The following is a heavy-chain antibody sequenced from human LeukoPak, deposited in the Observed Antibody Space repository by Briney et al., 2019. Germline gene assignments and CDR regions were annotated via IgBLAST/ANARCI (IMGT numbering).Heavy chain of an antibody. CDR2: IRYDGSNK. CDR3: AKIFGGDSEDWYFDL. J-gene: IGHJ2*01. CDR1: GFTFSSYG. Sequence: GGSLRLSCAASGFTFSSYGMHWVRQAPGKGLEWVAFIRYDGSNKYYADSVKGRFTISRDNSKNTLYLQMNSLRDEDTAVYYCAKIFGGDSEDWYFDLWGRGTLVTVSS. V-gene: IGHV3-30*02. D-gene: IGHD2-21*01.